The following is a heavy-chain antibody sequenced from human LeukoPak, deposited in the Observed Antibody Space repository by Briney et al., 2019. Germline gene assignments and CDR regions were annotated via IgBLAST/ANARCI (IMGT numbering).Heavy chain of an antibody. CDR3: GGVRGQIDP. D-gene: IGHD3-10*01. CDR2: ISYDGSNK. V-gene: IGHV3-30*03. J-gene: IGHJ5*02. CDR1: GFTFSSYG. Sequence: GGSLRLSCAASGFTFSSYGMHWVRQGPRKGLEWVAVISYDGSNKYYADSVKGRFTISRDNSKNTLYLQMNSLRAEDTAVYYCGGVRGQIDPWGQGTLVTVSS.